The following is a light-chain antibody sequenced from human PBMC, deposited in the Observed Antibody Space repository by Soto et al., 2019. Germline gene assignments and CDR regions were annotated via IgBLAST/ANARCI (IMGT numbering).Light chain of an antibody. CDR3: QQSYSSPYT. V-gene: IGKV1-39*01. Sequence: DVQMTQSPSSLSASIGDRVTITCRASQSINTYLNWYQHKPGKAPELLIYVASTLQTGVPSRFSGSGSGTDFTLTISSLQPEDFATYYCQQSYSSPYTFGQGTKVDIK. CDR2: VAS. CDR1: QSINTY. J-gene: IGKJ2*01.